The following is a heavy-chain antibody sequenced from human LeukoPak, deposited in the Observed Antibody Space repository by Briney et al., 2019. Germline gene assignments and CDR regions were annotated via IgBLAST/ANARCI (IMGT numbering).Heavy chain of an antibody. CDR3: ARDSGTTVGYFDY. D-gene: IGHD4-23*01. J-gene: IGHJ4*02. CDR1: GFTVSTNY. Sequence: PGGSLRLSCAASGFTVSTNYMSWVRQAPGRGLEWVSVIYSGGNTYYADSVKGRFTISRDNSKNTLYLQMSSLRADGTAVYYCARDSGTTVGYFDYWAREPWSPSPQ. CDR2: IYSGGNT. V-gene: IGHV3-66*01.